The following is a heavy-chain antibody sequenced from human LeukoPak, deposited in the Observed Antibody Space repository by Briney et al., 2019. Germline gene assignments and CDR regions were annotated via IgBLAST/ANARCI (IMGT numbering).Heavy chain of an antibody. D-gene: IGHD6-6*01. V-gene: IGHV3-74*01. CDR3: ARGPNSNWSGLDF. CDR2: ISPTGSTT. CDR1: GFSFSGHW. Sequence: GGSLRLSCAASGFSFSGHWMHWARHLPGKGLVWVSRISPTGSTTSYADSVKGRFTVSRDNAKNTLYLQVNNLRAEDTAVYYCARGPNSNWSGLDFWGQGTLLTVSS. J-gene: IGHJ4*02.